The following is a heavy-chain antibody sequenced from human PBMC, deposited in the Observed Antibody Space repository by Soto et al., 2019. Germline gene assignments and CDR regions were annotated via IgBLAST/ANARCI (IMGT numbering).Heavy chain of an antibody. J-gene: IGHJ4*02. V-gene: IGHV4-4*07. CDR3: ARDIRYYYGSGAAPSFDY. D-gene: IGHD3-10*01. CDR2: IYTSGST. CDR1: GGSISSYY. Sequence: PSETLSLTCTVSGGSISSYYWSWIRQPAGKGLEWIGRIYTSGSTNYNPSLKSRVTMPVDTSKNQFSLKLSSVTAADTAVYYCARDIRYYYGSGAAPSFDYWGQGTLVTVSS.